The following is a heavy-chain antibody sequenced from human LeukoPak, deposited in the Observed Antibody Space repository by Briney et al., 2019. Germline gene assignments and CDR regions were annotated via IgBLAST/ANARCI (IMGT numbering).Heavy chain of an antibody. CDR3: AKDKGTMVRGFPDY. CDR1: GFTFSSYG. CDR2: ISYDGSNK. V-gene: IGHV3-30*18. Sequence: GGSLRLSCAASGFTFSSYGMHWVRQAPGKGLEWVAVISYDGSNKYYADSVKGRFTISRDNSKNTLYLQMNSLRAEDTAVYYCAKDKGTMVRGFPDYWGQGTLVTVSS. J-gene: IGHJ4*02. D-gene: IGHD3-10*01.